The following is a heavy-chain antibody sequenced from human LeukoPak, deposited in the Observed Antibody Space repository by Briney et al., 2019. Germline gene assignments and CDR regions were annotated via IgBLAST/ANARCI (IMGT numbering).Heavy chain of an antibody. J-gene: IGHJ4*02. D-gene: IGHD1-7*01. CDR1: GGSISSSNW. Sequence: SETLSLTCAVSGGSISSSNWWSWVRQPPGKGLEWIGEIYHSGSTNYNPSLKSRVTISVDKSKNQFSLKLSSVTAADTAVYYCARVNWNYGYAAWDYWGQGTLVTVSS. CDR2: IYHSGST. CDR3: ARVNWNYGYAAWDY. V-gene: IGHV4-4*02.